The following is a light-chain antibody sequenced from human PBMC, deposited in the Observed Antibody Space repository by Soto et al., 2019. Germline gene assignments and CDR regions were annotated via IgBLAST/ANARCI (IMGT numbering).Light chain of an antibody. CDR2: AAS. V-gene: IGKV1-39*01. J-gene: IGKJ5*01. CDR3: QQTHSTIT. Sequence: DIQMTQSPSSLSASVLYRFTITCRASQSIRSYLNWYQQKPGNAPKLLIYAASSLHSGVPSRFSGSGSGTDFTLTISSLQPEDFATYYCQQTHSTITFGQGTRLEIK. CDR1: QSIRSY.